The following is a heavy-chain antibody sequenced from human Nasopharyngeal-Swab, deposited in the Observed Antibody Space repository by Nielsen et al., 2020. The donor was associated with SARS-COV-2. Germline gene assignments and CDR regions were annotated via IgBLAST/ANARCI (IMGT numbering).Heavy chain of an antibody. V-gene: IGHV3-49*03. CDR3: ASPRGYSYGPFDY. D-gene: IGHD5-18*01. CDR1: GFTFGDSA. CDR2: IRSKAYGGTA. Sequence: GGSLRLSCTASGFTFGDSALSWFRQAPGKGLEWVAFIRSKAYGGTAEYAASVKGRFTISRDDSKSIAYLQMNSLRAEDTAVYYCASPRGYSYGPFDYWGQGTLVTVSS. J-gene: IGHJ4*02.